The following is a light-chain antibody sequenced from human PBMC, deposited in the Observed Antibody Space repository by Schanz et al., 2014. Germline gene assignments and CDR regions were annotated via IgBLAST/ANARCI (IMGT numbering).Light chain of an antibody. CDR2: EVS. CDR1: SSDVGGYNY. V-gene: IGLV2-8*01. J-gene: IGLJ2*01. Sequence: QSALTQPPSASGSPGQSVTISCTGTSSDVGGYNYVSWYQQHPGKAPKLMIYEVSKRPSGVPDRFSGFKSGNTASLTVSGIQAEDEADYYCSSYSSTSTLVFGGGAKLTVL. CDR3: SSYSSTSTLV.